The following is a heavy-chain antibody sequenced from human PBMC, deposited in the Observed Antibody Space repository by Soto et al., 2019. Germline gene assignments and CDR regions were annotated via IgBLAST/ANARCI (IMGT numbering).Heavy chain of an antibody. V-gene: IGHV1-2*02. J-gene: IGHJ5*02. CDR2: INPNSGGT. CDR1: GYTFTGYY. Sequence: GASGYVYCKASGYTFTGYYMHWVRQAAGQGLEWMGWINPNSGGTNYAQKFQGRVTMTRDRSISTAYMELSSLRSEDTAVYYCARDRGPSGQGTLVTVSS. D-gene: IGHD3-10*01. CDR3: ARDRGP.